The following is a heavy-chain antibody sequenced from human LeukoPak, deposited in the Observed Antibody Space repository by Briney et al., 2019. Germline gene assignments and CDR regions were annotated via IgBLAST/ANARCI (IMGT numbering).Heavy chain of an antibody. CDR3: ARESNGSYYFDY. J-gene: IGHJ4*02. CDR2: ISYDGSNK. CDR1: GFTFSTYA. D-gene: IGHD1-26*01. Sequence: TGGSLRLSCAASGFTFSTYAMHWVRQAPGKGLEWVAIISYDGSNKYYADSVKGRFTISRDNSNNTLYLQMNSLRAEDTAVYYCARESNGSYYFDYWGQGTLVTVSS. V-gene: IGHV3-30-3*01.